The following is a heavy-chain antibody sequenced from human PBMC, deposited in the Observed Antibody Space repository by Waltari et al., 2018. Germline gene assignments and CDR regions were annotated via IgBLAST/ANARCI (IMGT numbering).Heavy chain of an antibody. J-gene: IGHJ4*02. CDR2: IFHTEAT. Sequence: QVQLQESGPGLVKPSGPLSLTCAVPGGPITRLNGWTRVRQPPGKGLEWIGEIFHTEATSYNPSLMSRLTISVDKSKNQFSLKLSSVTVADTAVYYCVRAGYCSRSGCQTWAWDWGQGTLVTVSS. CDR3: VRAGYCSRSGCQTWAWD. D-gene: IGHD2-2*01. CDR1: GGPITRLNG. V-gene: IGHV4-4*02.